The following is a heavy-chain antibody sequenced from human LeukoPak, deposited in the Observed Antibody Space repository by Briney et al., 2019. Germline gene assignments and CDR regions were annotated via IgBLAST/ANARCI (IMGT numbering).Heavy chain of an antibody. CDR2: ISGSGGST. Sequence: PGGSLRLSCAASGFTFGTYAMSWVRQAPGKGLEWISAISGSGGSTYYADSVKGRFTISRDNSKNTLYLQMNSLRAEDTAVYYCARGGYSSSWYTLGYWGQGTLVTVSS. J-gene: IGHJ4*02. CDR1: GFTFGTYA. CDR3: ARGGYSSSWYTLGY. V-gene: IGHV3-23*01. D-gene: IGHD6-13*01.